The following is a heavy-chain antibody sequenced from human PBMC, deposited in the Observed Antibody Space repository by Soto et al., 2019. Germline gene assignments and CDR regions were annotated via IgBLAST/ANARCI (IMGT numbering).Heavy chain of an antibody. CDR1: GFTFSSYS. CDR2: ISSSSSYI. Sequence: EVQLVESGGGLVKPGGSLRLSCAASGFTFSSYSMNWVRQAPGKGLEWVSSISSSSSYIYYADSVKGRFTISRDNAKNKLYLQMNSLIAEDTTVYYCASEPAPSNYSYSMDVWGKGTTVTVSS. V-gene: IGHV3-21*01. J-gene: IGHJ6*03. D-gene: IGHD6-25*01. CDR3: ASEPAPSNYSYSMDV.